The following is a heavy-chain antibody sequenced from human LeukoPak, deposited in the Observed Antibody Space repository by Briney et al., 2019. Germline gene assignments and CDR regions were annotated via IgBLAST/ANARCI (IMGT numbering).Heavy chain of an antibody. CDR1: GDSISSSHW. Sequence: SETLSLTCAVSGDSISSSHWWSWVRQSPGKGLEWIGEIYHSGNTYYNPSLTSRVTISVDTSKNQFSLKLSSVTAADTAVYYCARHKDYYYSYMDVWGKGTTVTISS. CDR2: IYHSGNT. J-gene: IGHJ6*03. CDR3: ARHKDYYYSYMDV. V-gene: IGHV4-4*02.